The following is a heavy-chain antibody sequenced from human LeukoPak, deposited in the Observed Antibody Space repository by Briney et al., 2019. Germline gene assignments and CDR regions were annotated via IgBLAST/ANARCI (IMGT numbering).Heavy chain of an antibody. CDR1: GFTFSSYG. J-gene: IGHJ4*02. D-gene: IGHD6-13*01. V-gene: IGHV3-33*01. CDR3: AREKLAAADTGFDY. Sequence: GRSLRLSCAASGFTFSSYGMHWVRQAPGKGLEWVAVIWYDGSNKYYADSVKGRFTISRDNSKNTLYLQMNSLRAEDTAVYYCAREKLAAADTGFDYWGQGTLVTVSS. CDR2: IWYDGSNK.